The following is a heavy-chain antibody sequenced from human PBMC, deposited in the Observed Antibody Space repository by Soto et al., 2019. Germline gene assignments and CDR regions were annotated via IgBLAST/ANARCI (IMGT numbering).Heavy chain of an antibody. Sequence: QVQLVQSGAEVKKPGSSVKVSCKASGGSFSTYGISWVRQAPGQGLGWMGGFIPVFTTAKYAQKFQVRVSITADESTYTAYMELSSLRSEDTAVYFCARDGVDVSRTTVRHGALDIWGQGTVVTLSS. CDR3: ARDGVDVSRTTVRHGALDI. V-gene: IGHV1-69*01. D-gene: IGHD4-17*01. CDR2: FIPVFTTA. J-gene: IGHJ3*02. CDR1: GGSFSTYG.